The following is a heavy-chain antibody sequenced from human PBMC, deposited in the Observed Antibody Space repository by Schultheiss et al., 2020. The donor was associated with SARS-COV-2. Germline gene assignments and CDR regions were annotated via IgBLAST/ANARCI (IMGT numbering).Heavy chain of an antibody. Sequence: GGSLRLSCAASGFPFSTYDMHWVRQAPGKGLEWVAVISYDGSDQNYDESVKGRFTVSRDNSKSTLYLQMNSLRAEDTALYYCARGGRYFDWLLLASWGQGTQVTVSS. D-gene: IGHD3-9*01. CDR3: ARGGRYFDWLLLAS. J-gene: IGHJ4*02. CDR2: ISYDGSDQ. V-gene: IGHV3-30*03. CDR1: GFPFSTYD.